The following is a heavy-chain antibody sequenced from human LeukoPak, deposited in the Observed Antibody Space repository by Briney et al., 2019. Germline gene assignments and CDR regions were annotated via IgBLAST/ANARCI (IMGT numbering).Heavy chain of an antibody. Sequence: PGGSLRLSCAASGFNFSDYYMSWIRQSPGKGLEWISYISSSGSSLYYVDSVKGRFTISRDNAKNSLYLQMNSLRAEDTAVYYCARVFLYGSGSLGYWGQGTLVTVSS. CDR1: GFNFSDYY. D-gene: IGHD3-10*01. CDR2: ISSSGSSL. CDR3: ARVFLYGSGSLGY. V-gene: IGHV3-11*04. J-gene: IGHJ4*02.